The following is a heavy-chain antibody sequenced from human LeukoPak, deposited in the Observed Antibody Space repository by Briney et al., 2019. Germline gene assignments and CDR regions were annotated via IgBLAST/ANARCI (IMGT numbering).Heavy chain of an antibody. V-gene: IGHV1-69*13. J-gene: IGHJ4*02. CDR1: GGTFSSYA. D-gene: IGHD6-19*01. Sequence: EASVTVSCKASGGTFSSYAISWVRQAPGQGLEWMGGIIPIFGTANYAQKFQGRVTITADESTSTAYMELSSLRSEDTAVYYCARVHGYSSGCLDYWGQGTLVTVSS. CDR3: ARVHGYSSGCLDY. CDR2: IIPIFGTA.